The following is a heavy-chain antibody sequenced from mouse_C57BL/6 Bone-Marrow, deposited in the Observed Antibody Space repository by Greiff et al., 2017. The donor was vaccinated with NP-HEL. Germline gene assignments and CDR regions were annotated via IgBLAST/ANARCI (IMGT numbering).Heavy chain of an antibody. Sequence: QVQLQQSGAELMKPGASVKLSCKASGYTFTGYWIEWVKQRPGHGLEWIGEILPGSGSTNYNEKFKGKATFTADKSSNTAYMQLSSLTTEDSAIYDCSSDSSCAWVAYWGQGTLVTVS. CDR2: ILPGSGST. CDR3: SSDSSCAWVAY. D-gene: IGHD3-2*01. CDR1: GYTFTGYW. J-gene: IGHJ3*01. V-gene: IGHV1-9*01.